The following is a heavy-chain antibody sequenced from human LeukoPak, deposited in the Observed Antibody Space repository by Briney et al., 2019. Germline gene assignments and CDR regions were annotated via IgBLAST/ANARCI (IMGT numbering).Heavy chain of an antibody. CDR1: GGSISSGGYY. D-gene: IGHD3-22*01. J-gene: IGHJ4*02. V-gene: IGHV4-31*03. CDR3: TTDEDPGGYYDSSGYYY. CDR2: IYYSGST. Sequence: PSETLSLTCTVSGGSISSGGYYWSWIRQHPGKGLEWIGYIYYSGSTYYNPSLKSRVTISVDTSKNQFSLKLSSVTAEDTAVYYCTTDEDPGGYYDSSGYYYWGQGTLVTVSS.